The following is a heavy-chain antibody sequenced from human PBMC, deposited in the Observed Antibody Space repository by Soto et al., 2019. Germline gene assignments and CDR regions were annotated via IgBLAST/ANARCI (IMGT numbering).Heavy chain of an antibody. CDR2: IWYDGSNK. J-gene: IGHJ4*02. Sequence: QVQLVESGGGVVQPGRSLRLSCAASGFTFSSYGMHWVRQAPGKGLEWVAVIWYDGSNKYYADSVKGRFTISRDNSKNTLYLQMNSQRAEDTAVYYCARDRAVTTSESGYFDYWGQGTLVTVSS. CDR1: GFTFSSYG. V-gene: IGHV3-33*01. D-gene: IGHD4-17*01. CDR3: ARDRAVTTSESGYFDY.